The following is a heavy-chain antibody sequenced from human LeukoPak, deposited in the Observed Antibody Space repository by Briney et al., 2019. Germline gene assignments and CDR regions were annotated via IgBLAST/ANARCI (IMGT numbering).Heavy chain of an antibody. CDR2: IYYSGST. CDR3: AREWLVRLTWDY. J-gene: IGHJ4*02. CDR1: GGSISFSSYY. V-gene: IGHV4-39*01. Sequence: PSETLSLTCTVSGGSISFSSYYWGWIRQPPGKGLEWVETIYYSGSTYYNPSLKNRVTISVDTSKNQFSLKLSSVTAADTAVYYCAREWLVRLTWDYWGQGTLVTVSS. D-gene: IGHD6-19*01.